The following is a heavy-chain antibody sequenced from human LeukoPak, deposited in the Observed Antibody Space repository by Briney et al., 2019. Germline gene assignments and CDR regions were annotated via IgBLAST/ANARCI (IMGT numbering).Heavy chain of an antibody. J-gene: IGHJ4*02. D-gene: IGHD1-14*01. Sequence: SVKVSCKTSGYIFNNFHMHWVRQAPGQGLEWMGWINPNSGGTDYPQKFQGRVTMTRDTSISTAYMELSRLTSDDTAVYFCARSLSTSSSNQFDTWGQGTLVTVSS. V-gene: IGHV1-2*02. CDR1: GYIFNNFH. CDR3: ARSLSTSSSNQFDT. CDR2: INPNSGGT.